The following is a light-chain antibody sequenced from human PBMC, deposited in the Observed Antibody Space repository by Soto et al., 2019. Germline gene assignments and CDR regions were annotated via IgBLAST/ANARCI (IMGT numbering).Light chain of an antibody. V-gene: IGLV1-40*01. CDR3: QSYDSSLKNSV. CDR1: SSNIGAGYD. CDR2: ANT. Sequence: QSVLTQSPPVSGAPGQRVTISCTGSSSNIGAGYDVHWYQQFPGTAPKLLIYANTNRPSGVPDRFSGSKSGTSASLAITGLQPEYEADYYCQSYDSSLKNSVFGGGTKVTVL. J-gene: IGLJ3*02.